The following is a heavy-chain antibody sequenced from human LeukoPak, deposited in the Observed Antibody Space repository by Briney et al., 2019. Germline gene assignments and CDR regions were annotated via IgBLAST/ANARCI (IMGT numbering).Heavy chain of an antibody. V-gene: IGHV4-34*01. CDR1: GGSISSYY. CDR2: INHSGST. CDR3: ARRNMIRGVIGSRYFDY. Sequence: SETLSLTCTVSGGSISSYYWSWIRQPPGKGLEWIGEINHSGSTNYNPSLEGRVTISIDTSMNQFSLKLTSVTAADTAVYYCARRNMIRGVIGSRYFDYWGQGTLVTVSS. D-gene: IGHD3-10*01. J-gene: IGHJ4*02.